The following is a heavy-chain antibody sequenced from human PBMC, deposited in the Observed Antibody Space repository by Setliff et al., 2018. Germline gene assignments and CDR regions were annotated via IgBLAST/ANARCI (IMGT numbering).Heavy chain of an antibody. CDR1: GGSFSTYY. J-gene: IGHJ4*02. CDR2: INHSGST. Sequence: PSETLSLTCAVYGGSFSTYYWIWIRQPPGKGLEWIGEINHSGSTNYNPSLKSRVTISVDTSKNQFSLKLSSVTAADTAVYYCVRDGLPAAMVSETPGYWGQGTLVTVSS. D-gene: IGHD5-18*01. V-gene: IGHV4-34*01. CDR3: VRDGLPAAMVSETPGY.